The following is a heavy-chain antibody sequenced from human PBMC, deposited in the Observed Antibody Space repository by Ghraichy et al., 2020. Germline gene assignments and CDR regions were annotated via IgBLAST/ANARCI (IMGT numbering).Heavy chain of an antibody. Sequence: GGSLRLSCAASGFTFSSYWMSWVRQAPGKGLEWVANIKQDGSEKYYVDSVKGRFTISRDNAKNSLYLQMNSLRAEDTAVYYCARSHSSGWTAFRYWGQGTLVTVSS. D-gene: IGHD6-19*01. J-gene: IGHJ4*02. CDR2: IKQDGSEK. CDR1: GFTFSSYW. V-gene: IGHV3-7*01. CDR3: ARSHSSGWTAFRY.